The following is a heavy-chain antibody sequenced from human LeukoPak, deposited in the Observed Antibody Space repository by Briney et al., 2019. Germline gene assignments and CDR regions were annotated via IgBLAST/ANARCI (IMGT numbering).Heavy chain of an antibody. D-gene: IGHD2-21*02. V-gene: IGHV3-30*01. J-gene: IGHJ6*03. CDR1: GFTFSSYA. CDR2: ISYDGSNK. CDR3: ARAAYCGGGCLYYYYYYMDV. Sequence: PGRSLRLSCAASGFTFSSYAMHWVRQAPGKGLEWVAVISYDGSNKYYADSVKGRFTISRDNSKNTLYLQMNSLRAEDTAVYYCARAAYCGGGCLYYYYYYMDVWGKGTTVTVSS.